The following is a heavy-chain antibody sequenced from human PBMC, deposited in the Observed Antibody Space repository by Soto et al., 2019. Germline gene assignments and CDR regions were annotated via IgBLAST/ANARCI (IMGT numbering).Heavy chain of an antibody. CDR3: AKVPDGVNSNSPYH. J-gene: IGHJ5*02. Sequence: EVQLLESGGGLVQPGESLKLACAASGFPFINYAMSWVSQAPGKGLEWVSTTGGGIGPYYADSVKGRFTISRDNPKNTLYLQMNSLRVEDTAVYYCAKVPDGVNSNSPYHWGQGTLVTVSS. CDR2: TTGGGIGP. V-gene: IGHV3-23*01. D-gene: IGHD2-8*02. CDR1: GFPFINYA.